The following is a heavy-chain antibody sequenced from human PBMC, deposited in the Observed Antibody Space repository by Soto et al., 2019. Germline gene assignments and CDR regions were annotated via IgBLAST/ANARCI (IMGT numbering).Heavy chain of an antibody. Sequence: PGGSLRLSCAASGFSFSSYWMSWVRQAPGKGLEWVANIKTDGSAKYYVDSVKGRFTISRDNAKNSLDLHMNSLRAEDTAVYYCARGLPGHATWFDSGGQETLVTVPS. CDR1: GFSFSSYW. V-gene: IGHV3-7*04. D-gene: IGHD3-9*01. CDR2: IKTDGSAK. J-gene: IGHJ5*01. CDR3: ARGLPGHATWFDS.